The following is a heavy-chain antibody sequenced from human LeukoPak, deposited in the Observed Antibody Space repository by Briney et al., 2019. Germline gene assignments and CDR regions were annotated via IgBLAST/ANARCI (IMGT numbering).Heavy chain of an antibody. V-gene: IGHV3-11*04. CDR3: ARDFVVAAATDAFDI. CDR1: GFTFSDYY. J-gene: IGHJ3*02. CDR2: ISSSGSTI. D-gene: IGHD6-13*01. Sequence: GGSLRLSCAASGFTFSDYYMSWIRQAPGKGLEWVSYISSSGSTIYYADSVKGRFTISRENAKNSLYLQMNSLRAEDTAVYYCARDFVVAAATDAFDIWGQGTMVTVSS.